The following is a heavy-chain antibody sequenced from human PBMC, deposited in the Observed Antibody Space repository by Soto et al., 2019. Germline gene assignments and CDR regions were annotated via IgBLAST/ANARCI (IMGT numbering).Heavy chain of an antibody. CDR2: ISGSGGKT. V-gene: IGHV3-23*01. J-gene: IGHJ4*02. Sequence: GGSLRLSCAASKFTFSDFGMSWVRQAPGKGLEWVAGISGSGGKTHHADSVKGRFTISRDNSKNTLYLQLNSLRVEDTAVYYCAKDWPHYYGNTGYLQLDWWGQGTLVTVSS. CDR3: AKDWPHYYGNTGYLQLDW. D-gene: IGHD3-22*01. CDR1: KFTFSDFG.